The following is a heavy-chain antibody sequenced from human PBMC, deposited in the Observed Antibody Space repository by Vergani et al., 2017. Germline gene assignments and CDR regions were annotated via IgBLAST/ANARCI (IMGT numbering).Heavy chain of an antibody. D-gene: IGHD3-22*01. CDR1: GGTFSSYA. CDR3: ASGTSQGTYYDDSSGYVY. CDR2: IIPLFGTA. Sequence: QVQLVQSGAEVKKPGSSVKVSCKASGGTFSSYAISWVRQAPGQGLEWMGRIIPLFGTANYAQKFQGRVTITADESTSTAYMELSGLRSEDTAVDYCASGTSQGTYYDDSSGYVYWGQGTLVTVSS. J-gene: IGHJ4*02. V-gene: IGHV1-69*13.